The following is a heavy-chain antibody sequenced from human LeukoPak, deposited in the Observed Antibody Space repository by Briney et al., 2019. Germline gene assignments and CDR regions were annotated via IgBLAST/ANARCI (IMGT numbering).Heavy chain of an antibody. CDR1: GFTFTSSA. D-gene: IGHD1-26*01. CDR2: IVVGSGNT. CDR3: AAVMGGSYPFDY. Sequence: GTSVKVSRKASGFTFTSSAMQWVRQARGQRLEWIGWIVVGSGNTNYAQKFQERVTITRDMSTSTAYMELSSLRSEDTAVYYCAAVMGGSYPFDYWGQGTLVTVSS. J-gene: IGHJ4*02. V-gene: IGHV1-58*02.